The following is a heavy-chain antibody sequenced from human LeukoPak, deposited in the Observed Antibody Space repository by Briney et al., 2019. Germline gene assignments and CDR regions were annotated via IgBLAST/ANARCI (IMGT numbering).Heavy chain of an antibody. V-gene: IGHV4-34*01. Sequence: SETLSLTCAVYGGSFSGYYWSWIRQPPGKGLECIGEINHSGSTNYNPSLKSRVTISVDTSKNQFSLKLSSVTAADTAVYYCARGKRTVTTYYYFDYWGQGTLVTVSS. CDR3: ARGKRTVTTYYYFDY. CDR2: INHSGST. CDR1: GGSFSGYY. D-gene: IGHD4-17*01. J-gene: IGHJ4*02.